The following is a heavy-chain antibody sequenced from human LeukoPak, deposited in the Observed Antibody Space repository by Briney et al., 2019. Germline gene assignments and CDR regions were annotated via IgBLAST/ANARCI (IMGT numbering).Heavy chain of an antibody. CDR3: ARISSGSYGLDY. D-gene: IGHD1-26*01. V-gene: IGHV4-39*01. CDR2: IYYSGST. Sequence: PSETLSLTCTVSGGSISSSSYYWGWIRQPPGKGLEWIGSIYYSGSTYYNPSLKSRVTISVDTSKNQFSLKLSSVTAADTAVYYCARISSGSYGLDYWGQGTLVTVSS. J-gene: IGHJ4*02. CDR1: GGSISSSSYY.